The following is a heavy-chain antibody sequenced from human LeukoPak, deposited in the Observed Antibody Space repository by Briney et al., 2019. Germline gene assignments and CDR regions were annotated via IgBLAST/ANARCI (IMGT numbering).Heavy chain of an antibody. CDR1: GGSLSSYY. D-gene: IGHD3-22*01. CDR3: ARVFYYYDSSGYSYYYYMDV. V-gene: IGHV4-59*01. J-gene: IGHJ6*03. CDR2: IYYSGST. Sequence: SETLSLTCTVSGGSLSSYYWSWIRQPPGKGLEWIGYIYYSGSTNYNPSLKSRVTISVDTSKNQFSLKLSSVTAADTAVYYCARVFYYYDSSGYSYYYYMDVWGKGTTVTVSS.